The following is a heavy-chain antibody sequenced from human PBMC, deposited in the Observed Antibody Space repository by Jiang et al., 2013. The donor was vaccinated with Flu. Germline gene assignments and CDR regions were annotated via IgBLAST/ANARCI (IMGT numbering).Heavy chain of an antibody. V-gene: IGHV4-30-4*01. CDR1: GGSISSGDYY. CDR3: ARDGPAALYYYYGMDV. J-gene: IGHJ6*02. D-gene: IGHD2-2*01. CDR2: IYYSGST. Sequence: GSGLVKPSQTLSLTCTVSGGSISSGDYYWSWIRQPPGKGLEWIGYIYYSGSTYYNPSLKSRVTISVDTSKNQFSLKLSSVTAADTAVYYCARDGPAALYYYYGMDVWGQGTTVTVSS.